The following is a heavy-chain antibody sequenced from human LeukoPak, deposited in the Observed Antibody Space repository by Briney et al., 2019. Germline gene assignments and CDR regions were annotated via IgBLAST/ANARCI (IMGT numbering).Heavy chain of an antibody. CDR1: GFTFSSYS. J-gene: IGHJ4*02. D-gene: IGHD3-22*01. Sequence: GGSLRLSCAASGFTFSSYSMNWVRQAPGKGLEWVSHITASGTAMFYADSVKGRFTISRDNAKNSLYLQMNSLRDEDTAVYYCARGWDYDNGGRPTAYVYWGQGTLVSVSS. V-gene: IGHV3-48*02. CDR3: ARGWDYDNGGRPTAYVY. CDR2: ITASGTAM.